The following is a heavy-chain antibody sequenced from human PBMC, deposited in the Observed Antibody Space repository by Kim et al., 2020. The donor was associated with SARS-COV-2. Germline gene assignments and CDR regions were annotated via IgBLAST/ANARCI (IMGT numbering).Heavy chain of an antibody. V-gene: IGHV5-51*01. J-gene: IGHJ4*02. Sequence: GESLKISCKGSGYSFTSYWIGWVRQMPGKGLEWMGIIYPGDSDTRYSPSFQGQVTISADKSISTAYLQWSSLKASDTAMYYCARQRPTSWYSSGWYYDYWGQGTLVTVSS. CDR1: GYSFTSYW. CDR3: ARQRPTSWYSSGWYYDY. CDR2: IYPGDSDT. D-gene: IGHD6-19*01.